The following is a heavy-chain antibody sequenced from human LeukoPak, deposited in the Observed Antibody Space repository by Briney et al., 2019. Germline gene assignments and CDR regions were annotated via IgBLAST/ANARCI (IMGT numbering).Heavy chain of an antibody. CDR2: ISSSSSTI. Sequence: GGSLRLSCAASGFTFSSYSMNWVRQAPGKGLGWVSYISSSSSTIYYADSVKGRFTISRDNSKNTLYLQMNSLRAEDTAVYYCAKDRSRLLSITMVRGVIIGRDYMDVWGKGTTVTISS. D-gene: IGHD3-10*01. CDR1: GFTFSSYS. V-gene: IGHV3-48*01. CDR3: AKDRSRLLSITMVRGVIIGRDYMDV. J-gene: IGHJ6*03.